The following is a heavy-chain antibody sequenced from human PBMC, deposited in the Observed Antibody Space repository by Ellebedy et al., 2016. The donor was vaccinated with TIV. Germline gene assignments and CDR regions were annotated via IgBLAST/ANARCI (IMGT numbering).Heavy chain of an antibody. CDR3: ARSMVAATPYFDY. D-gene: IGHD2-15*01. J-gene: IGHJ4*02. CDR1: GGSISSSSYY. V-gene: IGHV4-39*07. CDR2: IYYSGST. Sequence: SETLSLXXTVSGGSISSSSYYWGWIRQPPGKGLEWIGSIYYSGSTYYNPSLKSRVTISVDTSKNQFSLKLSSVTAADTAVYYCARSMVAATPYFDYWGQGTLVTVSS.